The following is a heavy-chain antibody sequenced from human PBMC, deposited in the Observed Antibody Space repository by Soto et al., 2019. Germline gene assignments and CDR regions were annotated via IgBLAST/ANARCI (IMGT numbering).Heavy chain of an antibody. Sequence: GGSLRLSCAASGFTFSSYSMNWVRQAPGKGLEWVSFISTSGSSKSYADSVKGRFTISRDNDKKSLYLQMNSLRAEDTAVYYCARESPQLDYWGQGTLVTVSS. V-gene: IGHV3-48*01. CDR1: GFTFSSYS. CDR2: ISTSGSSK. CDR3: ARESPQLDY. J-gene: IGHJ4*02.